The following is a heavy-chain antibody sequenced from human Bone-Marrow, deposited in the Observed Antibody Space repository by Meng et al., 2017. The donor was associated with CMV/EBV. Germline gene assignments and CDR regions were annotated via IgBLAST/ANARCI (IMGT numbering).Heavy chain of an antibody. CDR2: ISSSGSTI. CDR3: ARQSAVAGTSNFDY. V-gene: IGHV3-48*04. CDR1: GFTFSSYS. J-gene: IGHJ4*02. Sequence: GGSLRLSCVASGFTFSSYSMNWVRQTPGKGLEWVSYISSSGSTIYYADSVKGRFTISRDNAKNSLYLQMNSLRAEDTAVYYCARQSAVAGTSNFDYWGQGTLVTVSS. D-gene: IGHD6-19*01.